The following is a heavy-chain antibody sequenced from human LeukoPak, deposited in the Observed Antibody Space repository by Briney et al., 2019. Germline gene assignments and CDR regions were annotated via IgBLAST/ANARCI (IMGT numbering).Heavy chain of an antibody. V-gene: IGHV3-33*01. CDR3: ARDGEMATITALDY. CDR1: GFTFSSYG. Sequence: GGSLRLSCAASGFTFSSYGMHWVRQAPGKGLEWVAVIWYDGSNKYYADSVKGRFTISRDNSKNTLYLQMNSLRAEDTAVYYCARDGEMATITALDYWGQGTLVTVSS. J-gene: IGHJ4*02. D-gene: IGHD5-24*01. CDR2: IWYDGSNK.